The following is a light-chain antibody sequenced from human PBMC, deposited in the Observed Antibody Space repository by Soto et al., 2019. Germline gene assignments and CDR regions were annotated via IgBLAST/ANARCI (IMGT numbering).Light chain of an antibody. CDR1: QSVSSSY. CDR3: QQYGSSPPTT. J-gene: IGKJ2*01. CDR2: GAS. V-gene: IGKV3-20*01. Sequence: EIVLTQSPGTLSLSPGERATLSCRASQSVSSSYLAWYQQKPGQAPRLLIFGASSRATGIPDRFSGSGSGTDFTLTISRLEPEDFAVYYCQQYGSSPPTTVGQGTKLVIK.